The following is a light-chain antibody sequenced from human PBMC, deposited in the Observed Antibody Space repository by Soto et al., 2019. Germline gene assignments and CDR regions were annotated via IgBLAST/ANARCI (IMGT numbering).Light chain of an antibody. V-gene: IGLV2-8*01. Sequence: QSALTQPASVSGSLGQSVTISCTGTSSDVGGYNYVSWYQQHPGKAPKLMIYEVSKRPSGVPDRFSGSKSGNTASLTVSGLQAEDEADYYCSSYAGSNNWVFGGGTKLTVL. CDR3: SSYAGSNNWV. CDR2: EVS. CDR1: SSDVGGYNY. J-gene: IGLJ3*02.